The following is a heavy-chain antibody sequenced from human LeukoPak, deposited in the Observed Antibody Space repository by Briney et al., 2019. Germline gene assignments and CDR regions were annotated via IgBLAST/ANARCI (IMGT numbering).Heavy chain of an antibody. D-gene: IGHD2-15*01. CDR2: INPNSGGT. Sequence: ASVKVSCKASGYTFTDYYVHWVRQAPGQGLEWMGWINPNSGGTNYAQKFQGRVTMTRDTSLSTAYMELSRLTSDDTAVYYCARSGVVVAATVNGDWFDPWGQGTLVTVSS. CDR1: GYTFTDYY. V-gene: IGHV1-2*02. CDR3: ARSGVVVAATVNGDWFDP. J-gene: IGHJ5*02.